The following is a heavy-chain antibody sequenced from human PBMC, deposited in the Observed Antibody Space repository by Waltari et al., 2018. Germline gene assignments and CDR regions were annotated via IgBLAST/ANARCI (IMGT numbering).Heavy chain of an antibody. CDR3: ARISRYYDSSGYYYDY. V-gene: IGHV2-26*01. CDR2: IFANDEK. J-gene: IGHJ4*02. Sequence: QVTLKESGPVLVKPTETLTLTCTVSGFSLSNARMGVSWIRQPPGKALERLAHIFANDEKTYSTSLKSRFTITKDTSKSQVVLTMTIMDPVDTATYYCARISRYYDSSGYYYDYWGQGTLVTVSS. D-gene: IGHD3-22*01. CDR1: GFSLSNARMG.